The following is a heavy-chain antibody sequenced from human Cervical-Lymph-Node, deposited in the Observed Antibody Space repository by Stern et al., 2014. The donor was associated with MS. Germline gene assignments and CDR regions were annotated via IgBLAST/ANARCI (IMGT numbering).Heavy chain of an antibody. V-gene: IGHV3-30*18. D-gene: IGHD3-22*01. J-gene: IGHJ4*02. Sequence: QVQLMQSGGGVVQPGRSLRLSCAASGFTFSSYGMHWVRQAPGKGLEWVAVISYDGSNKYYADSVKGRFTISRDNSKNTLYLQMNSLRAEDTAVYYCAKDLTMIVVVITHWGQGTLVTVSS. CDR3: AKDLTMIVVVITH. CDR1: GFTFSSYG. CDR2: ISYDGSNK.